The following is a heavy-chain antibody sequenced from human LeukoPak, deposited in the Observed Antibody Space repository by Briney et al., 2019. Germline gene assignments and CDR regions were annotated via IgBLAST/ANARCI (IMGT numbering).Heavy chain of an antibody. CDR2: IIPIFGTA. Sequence: SVKVSCKASGGTFSSYAISWVRQAPGQGLEWMGRIIPIFGTANYAQKFQGRVTITTDESTSTAYMELSSLRSEDTAVYYCAREVWFGELLGYVDVWGKGTTVTVSS. CDR1: GGTFSSYA. CDR3: AREVWFGELLGYVDV. D-gene: IGHD3-10*01. J-gene: IGHJ6*03. V-gene: IGHV1-69*05.